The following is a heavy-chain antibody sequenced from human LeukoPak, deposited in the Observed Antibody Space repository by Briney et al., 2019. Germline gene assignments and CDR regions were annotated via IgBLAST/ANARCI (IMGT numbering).Heavy chain of an antibody. CDR1: GYTFTSYG. CDR2: ISAYNGNT. D-gene: IGHD3-3*01. V-gene: IGHV1-18*01. J-gene: IGHJ3*02. CDR3: AREEDPGFLEGAFDI. Sequence: ASVKVSCKASGYTFTSYGISWVRQAPGQGLEWMGWISAYNGNTNYAQKLQGRVTMTTDTSTSTAYMELRSLRSDDTAVYYCAREEDPGFLEGAFDIWGQGTMVTVSS.